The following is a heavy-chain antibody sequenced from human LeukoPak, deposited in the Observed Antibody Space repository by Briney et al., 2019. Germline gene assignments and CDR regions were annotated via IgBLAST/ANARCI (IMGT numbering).Heavy chain of an antibody. J-gene: IGHJ4*02. D-gene: IGHD3-16*02. Sequence: ASVKVSCKASGYTFTNYGISWVRQAPGQGLEWMGNINPYNGNTNYAQNLQGRVTMTTDTSTNTAYMELRSLRSDGTAVYYCARDQHDHVWGSYRPYFDYWGQGALVTVSS. CDR3: ARDQHDHVWGSYRPYFDY. V-gene: IGHV1-18*01. CDR2: INPYNGNT. CDR1: GYTFTNYG.